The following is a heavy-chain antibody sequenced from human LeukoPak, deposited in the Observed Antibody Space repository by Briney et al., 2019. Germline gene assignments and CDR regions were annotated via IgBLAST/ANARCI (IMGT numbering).Heavy chain of an antibody. CDR1: GFSVSDYS. J-gene: IGHJ4*02. CDR3: TRERRGSYYAFES. CDR2: VMSGRGST. D-gene: IGHD3-10*01. V-gene: IGHV3-11*05. Sequence: PGGSLRLSCAASGFSVSDYSISWIRQSPGKGPEWISYVMSGRGSTNYADSVKGRFTISRDNGKNSVALQLDGLRADDTAVYFCTRERRGSYYAFESWGQGTLVTVSS.